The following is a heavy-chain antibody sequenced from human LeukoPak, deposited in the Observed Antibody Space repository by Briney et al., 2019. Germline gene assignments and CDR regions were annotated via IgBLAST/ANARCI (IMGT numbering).Heavy chain of an antibody. Sequence: SETLSLTCTVSGGSISSSSYYWGWIRRPPGKGLEWIGSIYYSGSTYYNPSLKSRVTISVDTSKNQFSLKLSSVTAADTAVYYCARGSFEGRRIMITFGGVIATWGQGTLVTVSS. CDR3: ARGSFEGRRIMITFGGVIAT. J-gene: IGHJ5*02. CDR1: GGSISSSSYY. D-gene: IGHD3-16*02. V-gene: IGHV4-39*01. CDR2: IYYSGST.